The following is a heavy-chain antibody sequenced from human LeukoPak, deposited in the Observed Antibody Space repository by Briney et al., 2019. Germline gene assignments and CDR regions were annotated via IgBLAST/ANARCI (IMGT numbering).Heavy chain of an antibody. CDR2: ITGSGGDT. CDR1: GFTLSKNA. CDR3: AKGYLEDSNYNMAV. J-gene: IGHJ6*03. V-gene: IGHV3-23*01. Sequence: GGSLRLSCAASGFTLSKNAMSWVRQAPGKGLEWVSLITGSGGDTNYAGSAKGRFTISRDNAKNTLYLQMNGLGADDGAVYYCAKGYLEDSNYNMAVWGKGTTVTVSS. D-gene: IGHD3-9*01.